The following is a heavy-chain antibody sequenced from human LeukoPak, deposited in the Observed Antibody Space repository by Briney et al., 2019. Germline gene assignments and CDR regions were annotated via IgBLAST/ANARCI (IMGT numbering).Heavy chain of an antibody. J-gene: IGHJ5*02. V-gene: IGHV1-2*04. CDR1: GYTFTSYD. CDR3: ARGGSGWGLLYNWFDP. Sequence: ASVKVSCTASGYTFTSYDINWVRQATGQGLEWMGWINPNSGGTNYAQKFQGWVTMTRDTSISTAYMELSRLRSDDTAVYYCARGGSGWGLLYNWFDPWGQGTLVTVSS. D-gene: IGHD6-19*01. CDR2: INPNSGGT.